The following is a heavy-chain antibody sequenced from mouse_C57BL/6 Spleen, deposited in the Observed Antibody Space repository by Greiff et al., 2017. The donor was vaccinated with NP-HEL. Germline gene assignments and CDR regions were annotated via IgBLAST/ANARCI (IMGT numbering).Heavy chain of an antibody. V-gene: IGHV1-18*01. CDR2: INPNNGGT. CDR1: GYTFTDYN. D-gene: IGHD2-5*01. Sequence: EVQLQQSGPELVKPGASVKIPCKASGYTFTDYNMDWVKQSHGKSLEWIGDINPNNGGTIYNQKFKGKATLTVDKSSSTAYMELRSLTSEDTAVYYCARSYYSNYELDYWGQGTTLTVSS. J-gene: IGHJ2*01. CDR3: ARSYYSNYELDY.